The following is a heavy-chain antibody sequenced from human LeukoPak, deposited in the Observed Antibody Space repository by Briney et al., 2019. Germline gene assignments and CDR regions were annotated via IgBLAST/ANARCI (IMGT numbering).Heavy chain of an antibody. V-gene: IGHV3-15*01. CDR1: GIIFTYAW. J-gene: IGHJ4*02. CDR2: INSKSDGGTT. D-gene: IGHD1-1*01. Sequence: GGSLRLSCAASGIIFTYAWMSWVRQAPGKGLEWVARINSKSDGGTTDSAAPVKGRFTISRDDSKNTVHLQMNSLKTEDTAVYYCTTDNFYFDSWGQGILVTVSS. CDR3: TTDNFYFDS.